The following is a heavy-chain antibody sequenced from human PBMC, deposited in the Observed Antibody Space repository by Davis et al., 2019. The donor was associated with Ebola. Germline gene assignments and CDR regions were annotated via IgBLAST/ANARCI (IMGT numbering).Heavy chain of an antibody. Sequence: PGGSLRLSCAASGFTFSTYGMGWVRRAPGKGLEWVSAIGGSGDRTYYADSVKGRFTISRDNSKNTLSLQMNSLRAEDAAVYYCATCGFCVSTSGFDYWGQGTLVTVSS. CDR3: ATCGFCVSTSGFDY. D-gene: IGHD2-2*01. CDR1: GFTFSTYG. V-gene: IGHV3-23*01. CDR2: IGGSGDRT. J-gene: IGHJ4*02.